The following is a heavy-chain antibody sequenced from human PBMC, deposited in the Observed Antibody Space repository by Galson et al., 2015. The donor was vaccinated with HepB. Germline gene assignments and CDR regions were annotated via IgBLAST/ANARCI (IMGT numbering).Heavy chain of an antibody. CDR3: ARFSRFLRLGELSFTNRQNGFDY. Sequence: ETLSLTCTVSGGSISSSSYYWGWIRQPPGKGLEWIGSIYYSGSTYYNPSLKSRVTISVDTSKNQFSLKLSSVTAADTAVYYCARFSRFLRLGELSFTNRQNGFDYWGQGTLVTVSS. J-gene: IGHJ4*02. D-gene: IGHD3-16*02. CDR1: GGSISSSSYY. CDR2: IYYSGST. V-gene: IGHV4-39*01.